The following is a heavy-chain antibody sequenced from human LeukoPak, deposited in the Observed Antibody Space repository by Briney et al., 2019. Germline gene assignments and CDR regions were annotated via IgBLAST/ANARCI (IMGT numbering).Heavy chain of an antibody. CDR2: IHSGGGST. CDR1: GFTFSSYW. CDR3: AKDLYHIAVAGEFHNNFDY. V-gene: IGHV3-74*01. D-gene: IGHD6-19*01. J-gene: IGHJ4*02. Sequence: PGGSLRLSCAASGFTFSSYWMHWVRQAPGKGLVWVSRIHSGGGSTIYADSVKGRFTISRDNAKNTLYLQMNSLRAEDTAVYYCAKDLYHIAVAGEFHNNFDYWGQGTLVTVSS.